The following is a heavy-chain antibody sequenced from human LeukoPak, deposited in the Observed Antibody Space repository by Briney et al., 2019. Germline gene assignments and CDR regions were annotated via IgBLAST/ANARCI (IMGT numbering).Heavy chain of an antibody. Sequence: ASVKVSCKASGYTFTSYGINWVRQATGQGLEWMGWMNPNSGNTGYAQKFQGRVTMTRNTSISTAYMELSSLRSEDTAVYYCARGKYYYEDLDYWGQGTLVTVSS. CDR2: MNPNSGNT. CDR3: ARGKYYYEDLDY. D-gene: IGHD3-22*01. J-gene: IGHJ4*02. V-gene: IGHV1-8*02. CDR1: GYTFTSYG.